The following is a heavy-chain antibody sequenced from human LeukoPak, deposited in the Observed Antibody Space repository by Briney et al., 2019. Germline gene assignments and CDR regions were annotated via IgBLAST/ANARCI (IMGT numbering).Heavy chain of an antibody. V-gene: IGHV3-30*18. CDR2: ISYDGSNK. J-gene: IGHJ4*02. Sequence: PGRSLRLSCAASGFTFSSYGMHWVRQAPGKGLEWVAVISYDGSNKYYADSVKGRFTISRDNSKNTLYLQMNSLRAEDTAVYYCAKEGSGSYYYFDYWGQGTLVTVSS. CDR3: AKEGSGSYYYFDY. CDR1: GFTFSSYG. D-gene: IGHD1-26*01.